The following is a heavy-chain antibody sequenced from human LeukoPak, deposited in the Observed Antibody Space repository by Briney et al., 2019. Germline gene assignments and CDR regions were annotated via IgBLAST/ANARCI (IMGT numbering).Heavy chain of an antibody. D-gene: IGHD6-13*01. Sequence: PGGSLRLSCAASGFTFSSYAMTWVRQAPGKGLEWVSAISGSGLSTYYADSVKGRFTLSRDNSKNTLYLQMNSLRAEETAVYYCAKVLQQLVGGIFDYWGQGTLVTVSP. V-gene: IGHV3-23*01. CDR3: AKVLQQLVGGIFDY. CDR1: GFTFSSYA. CDR2: ISGSGLST. J-gene: IGHJ4*02.